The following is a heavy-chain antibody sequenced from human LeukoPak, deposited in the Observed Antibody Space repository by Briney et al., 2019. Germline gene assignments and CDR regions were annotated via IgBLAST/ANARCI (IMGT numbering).Heavy chain of an antibody. CDR1: GFTFSAYS. V-gene: IGHV3-48*02. CDR2: IRRSGSPR. J-gene: IGHJ4*02. Sequence: GGSLRLSCAASGFTFSAYSMNWVRQAPGKGLEWVSYIRRSGSPRYYADSVKGRFTISRDDAKNSLYLQMDDLRDEDTAMYYCVRDPDALDYWGQGTLVTVSP. CDR3: VRDPDALDY.